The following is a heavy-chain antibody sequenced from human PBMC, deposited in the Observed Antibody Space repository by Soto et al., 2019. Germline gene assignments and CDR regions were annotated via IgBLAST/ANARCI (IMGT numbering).Heavy chain of an antibody. V-gene: IGHV1-8*01. CDR1: GYTFTNSD. Sequence: VQLVQSGAEVKKPGASVKVSCKASGYTFTNSDINWVRQAPGQGLEWMGWMNPDSGHAAYAQKFQGRVTLTTSTSTSTVYKEMRSLGSEDTAVYYCARRPHCSGGICYYGLDNWGQGTLVTVSS. J-gene: IGHJ4*02. CDR3: ARRPHCSGGICYYGLDN. D-gene: IGHD2-15*01. CDR2: MNPDSGHA.